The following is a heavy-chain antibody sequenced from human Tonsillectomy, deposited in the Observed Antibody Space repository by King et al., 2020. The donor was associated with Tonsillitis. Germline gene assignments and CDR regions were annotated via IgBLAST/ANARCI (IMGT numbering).Heavy chain of an antibody. V-gene: IGHV3-21*01. CDR2: ISSSSSYI. J-gene: IGHJ3*02. Sequence: VQLVESGGGLVKPGGSPRLSCAASGFTFSSYSMNWVRQAPGKGLEWVSSISSSSSYIYYADSVKGRFTISRDNAKNSLYLQMNSLRAEDTAVYYCATETMVRGTLDIWGQGTMVTVSS. CDR1: GFTFSSYS. D-gene: IGHD3-10*01. CDR3: ATETMVRGTLDI.